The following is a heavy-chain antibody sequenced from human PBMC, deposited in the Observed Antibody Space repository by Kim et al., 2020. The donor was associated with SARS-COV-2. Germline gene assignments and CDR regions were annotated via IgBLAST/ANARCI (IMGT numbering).Heavy chain of an antibody. CDR2: ISGSGGST. J-gene: IGHJ4*02. CDR1: GFTFSSYA. V-gene: IGHV3-23*01. Sequence: GGSLILSCAASGFTFSSYAMSWVRQAPGKGLEWVSAISGSGGSTYYADSVKGRFTISRDNSKNTLYLQMNSLRAEDTAVYYCAKVQSGYSSGWYPFDYWGQGTLVTVSS. CDR3: AKVQSGYSSGWYPFDY. D-gene: IGHD6-19*01.